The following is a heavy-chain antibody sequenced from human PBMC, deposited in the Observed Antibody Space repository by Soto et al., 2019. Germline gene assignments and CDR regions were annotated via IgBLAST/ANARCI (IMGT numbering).Heavy chain of an antibody. Sequence: GGSMKLSCAASGVTFSSYGMHWVRQAPGKGLEWVAVIWYDGSNKYYADSVKGRFTISRDNSKNTLYLQMNSLRAEDTAVYYCARERLLLYSSSWYGEIDYWGQGTLVTVSS. CDR2: IWYDGSNK. D-gene: IGHD6-13*01. CDR1: GVTFSSYG. V-gene: IGHV3-33*01. J-gene: IGHJ4*02. CDR3: ARERLLLYSSSWYGEIDY.